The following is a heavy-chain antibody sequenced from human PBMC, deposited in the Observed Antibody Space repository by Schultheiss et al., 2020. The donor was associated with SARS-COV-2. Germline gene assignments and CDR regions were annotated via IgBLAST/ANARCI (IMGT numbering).Heavy chain of an antibody. CDR3: ARGGGRSGYYFDN. CDR1: GGSINSHY. Sequence: SQTLSLTCTVSGGSINSHYWSWIRQPPEKGLEWIGYIYYSGSTNYNPSLKSRVTISVDTSKNQFSLKLSSVTAADTAIYYCARGGGRSGYYFDNWGQGILVTVSS. D-gene: IGHD3-22*01. J-gene: IGHJ4*02. CDR2: IYYSGST. V-gene: IGHV4-59*11.